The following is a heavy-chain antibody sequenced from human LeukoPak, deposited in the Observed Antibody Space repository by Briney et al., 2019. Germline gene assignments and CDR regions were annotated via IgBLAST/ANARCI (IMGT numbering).Heavy chain of an antibody. V-gene: IGHV4-34*01. J-gene: IGHJ3*02. CDR1: GGSFSGYY. CDR3: ARDGIAAAGTQAFDI. D-gene: IGHD6-13*01. Sequence: SETLSLTCAVYGGSFSGYYWSWIRQPPGKGLEWIGEINHSGSTNYNPSLKSRVTISVDTSKNQFSLKLSSVTAADTAVYYCARDGIAAAGTQAFDIWGQGTMVTASS. CDR2: INHSGST.